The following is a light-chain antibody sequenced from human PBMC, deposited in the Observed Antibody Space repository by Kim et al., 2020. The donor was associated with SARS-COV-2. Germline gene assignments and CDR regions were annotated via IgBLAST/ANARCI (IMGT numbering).Light chain of an antibody. Sequence: ASIEDRVTITWPARQDISKWLAWFQKRPGQVPKCLIYAASSLHSGVPSRINGSGSGTEFTLTITSLQPDDLGTYYCQQYNSYPLTFGGGTKVDIK. J-gene: IGKJ4*01. CDR2: AAS. CDR1: QDISKW. CDR3: QQYNSYPLT. V-gene: IGKV1D-16*02.